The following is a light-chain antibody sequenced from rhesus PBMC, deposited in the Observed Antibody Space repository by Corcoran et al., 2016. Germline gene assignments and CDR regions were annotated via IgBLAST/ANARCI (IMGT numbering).Light chain of an antibody. Sequence: DIQMTQSPSSLSASVGDRVTITCRASQGISDYLSWYQQKPGKPPKRLIYAASRLESGGASRFSGSGSGTEFSPTISSLQSEDFAAYCCLQDYTTPYSFGQGTKVEIK. J-gene: IGKJ2*01. CDR2: AAS. V-gene: IGKV1-36*02. CDR3: LQDYTTPYS. CDR1: QGISDY.